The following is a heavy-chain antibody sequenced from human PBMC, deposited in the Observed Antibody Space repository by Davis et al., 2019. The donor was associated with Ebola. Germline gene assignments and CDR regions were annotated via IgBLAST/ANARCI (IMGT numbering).Heavy chain of an antibody. D-gene: IGHD3-9*01. CDR2: IKQDGSEK. CDR3: ARDSKRYFDWQIDY. J-gene: IGHJ4*02. V-gene: IGHV3-7*03. CDR1: GFTFSSYW. Sequence: GESLKISCAASGFTFSSYWMNWVRQAPGKGLEWVANIKQDGSEKYYVDSVKGRFTISRDNAKNSLYLQMNSLRAEDTAVYYCARDSKRYFDWQIDYWGQGTLVTVSS.